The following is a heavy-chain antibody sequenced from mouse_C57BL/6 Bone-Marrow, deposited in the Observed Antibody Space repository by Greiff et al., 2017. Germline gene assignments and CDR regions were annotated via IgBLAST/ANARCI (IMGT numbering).Heavy chain of an antibody. CDR3: ARYDGSPFAY. Sequence: EVQVVESGGGLVQPGGSLSLSCAASGFTFTDYYMSWVRQPPGKALECLGFIRNKANGYTTEYSASVKGRFTISRDNSQSILYLQMNALRAEDSATYYCARYDGSPFAYWGQGTLVTVSA. D-gene: IGHD2-3*01. CDR2: IRNKANGYTT. CDR1: GFTFTDYY. J-gene: IGHJ3*01. V-gene: IGHV7-3*01.